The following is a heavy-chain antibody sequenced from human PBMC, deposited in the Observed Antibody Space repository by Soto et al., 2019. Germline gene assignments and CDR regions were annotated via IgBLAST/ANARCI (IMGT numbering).Heavy chain of an antibody. CDR1: GFTFSSYA. D-gene: IGHD6-6*01. CDR2: ISGSGGST. CDR3: AKVPVYGNGKNYFDC. V-gene: IGHV3-23*01. J-gene: IGHJ4*02. Sequence: GGSLRLSCAASGFTFSSYAMSWVRQAPGKGLEWVSAISGSGGSTYYADSVKGRFTISRDNSKNTLYLQMNSLRAEETAVYYCAKVPVYGNGKNYFDCVGQGMLVTGAS.